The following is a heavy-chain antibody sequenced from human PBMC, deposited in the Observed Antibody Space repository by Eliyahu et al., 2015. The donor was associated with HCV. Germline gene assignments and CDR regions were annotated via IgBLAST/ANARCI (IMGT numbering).Heavy chain of an antibody. D-gene: IGHD3-10*01. CDR2: ISYSGST. J-gene: IGHJ5*02. Sequence: QLQLQESGPGLVKPSETLSLTCTVSGASISSSSYYWGWIRQPPGKGLEWIGTISYSGSTYYNPSLKSRVTISVDTSKNQFSLKLSSVTAADTAVYYCARIAGASPYNWFDPWGQGTLVTVSS. CDR1: GASISSSSYY. V-gene: IGHV4-39*01. CDR3: ARIAGASPYNWFDP.